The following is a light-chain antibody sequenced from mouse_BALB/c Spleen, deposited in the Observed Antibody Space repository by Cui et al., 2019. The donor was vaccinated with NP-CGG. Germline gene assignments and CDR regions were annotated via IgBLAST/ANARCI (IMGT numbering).Light chain of an antibody. V-gene: IGLV1*01. CDR3: ALWYSNHWV. CDR2: GTN. Sequence: QAVVTQESALTTSPGETVTRTCRSSTGAGTTSNYANWVQEKPDHLFTGLIGGTNNRAPGVPDRFSGSLIGDKAALTITGAQTEDEAIYFCALWYSNHWVFGGGTKLTVL. J-gene: IGLJ1*01. CDR1: TGAGTTSNY.